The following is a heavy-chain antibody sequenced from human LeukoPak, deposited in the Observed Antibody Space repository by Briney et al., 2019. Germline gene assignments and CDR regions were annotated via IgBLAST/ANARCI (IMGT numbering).Heavy chain of an antibody. CDR3: ARVRYGDYYFDY. V-gene: IGHV4-34*01. D-gene: IGHD4-17*01. J-gene: IGHJ4*02. CDR1: GGSFSGYY. CDR2: INHSGST. Sequence: PSETLSLTCAVYGGSFSGYYWSWIRQPPGKGLEWIGEINHSGSTNYNPSLKSRVTISVDTSKNQFSLKLSSMTAADTAVYYCARVRYGDYYFDYWGQGTLVTVSS.